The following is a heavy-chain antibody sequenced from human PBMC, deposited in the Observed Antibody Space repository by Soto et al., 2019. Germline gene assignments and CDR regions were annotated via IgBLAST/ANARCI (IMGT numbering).Heavy chain of an antibody. Sequence: QVQLMQPGAEVMKPGASMTVSCKASGDTFSRHYVHWVRQAPGQGLEWMGRINPGYGDTTYSEEFQGRVTMTGDTSTNTVYMDLSSLRSDDTAVYYCATRVKGDFDVWGQGTTVVVS. CDR2: INPGYGDT. CDR3: ATRVKGDFDV. J-gene: IGHJ6*01. CDR1: GDTFSRHY. D-gene: IGHD3-3*01. V-gene: IGHV1-46*03.